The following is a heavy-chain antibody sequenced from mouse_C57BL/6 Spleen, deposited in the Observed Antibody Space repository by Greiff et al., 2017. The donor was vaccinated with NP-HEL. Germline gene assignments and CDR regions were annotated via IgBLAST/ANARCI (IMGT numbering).Heavy chain of an antibody. CDR2: LYPGDGDT. CDR1: GYAFSSYW. V-gene: IGHV1-80*01. Sequence: VQLQQSGAELVKPGASVKISCKASGYAFSSYWMNWVKQRPGKGLEWIGQLYPGDGDTNYNGKFKGKATLTADQSSSTAYMQLSSLTSEDSAVYFCARLADSWFAYWGQGTLVTVSA. CDR3: ARLADSWFAY. J-gene: IGHJ3*01.